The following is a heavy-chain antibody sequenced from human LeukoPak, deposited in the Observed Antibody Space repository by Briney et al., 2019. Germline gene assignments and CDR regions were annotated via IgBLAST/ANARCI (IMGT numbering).Heavy chain of an antibody. V-gene: IGHV3-30*04. CDR2: ISYDGSNK. CDR3: ARHYYDSSGYDI. D-gene: IGHD3-22*01. CDR1: GFTFSSYA. Sequence: GGSLRLSCAASGFTFSSYAMHWVRQAPGKGLGWVAVISYDGSNKYYADSVKGRFTISRDNSKNTLYLQMNSLRAEDTAVYYCARHYYDSSGYDIWGQGTMVTVSS. J-gene: IGHJ3*02.